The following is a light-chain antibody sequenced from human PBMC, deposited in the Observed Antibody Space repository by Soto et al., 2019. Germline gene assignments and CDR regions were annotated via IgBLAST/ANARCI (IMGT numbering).Light chain of an antibody. CDR3: QQYYNWPPYT. J-gene: IGKJ2*01. Sequence: EVVMTQSPATLSVSPGGRATLSCRASQSVDTNVAWYQQKPGQAPRLLVHGASTRATGVPARFTGIGSGTDFTLTISGLQSDDFAVYYCQQYYNWPPYTFGQGTKLQIK. CDR1: QSVDTN. CDR2: GAS. V-gene: IGKV3-15*01.